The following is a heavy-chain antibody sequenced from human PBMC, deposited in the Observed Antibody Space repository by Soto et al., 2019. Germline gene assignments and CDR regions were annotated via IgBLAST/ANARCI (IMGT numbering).Heavy chain of an antibody. CDR2: IYYSGST. CDR3: ANLIGGYCSGGSCLEYYFDY. CDR1: CGSISSYY. Sequence: PSETLSLTCTVSCGSISSYYWSWIRQPPGKGLEWIGYIYYSGSTNYNPSLKSRVTISVDTSKNQFSLKLSSVTAADTAVYYCANLIGGYCSGGSCLEYYFDYWGQGTLVTVSS. J-gene: IGHJ4*02. V-gene: IGHV4-59*01. D-gene: IGHD2-15*01.